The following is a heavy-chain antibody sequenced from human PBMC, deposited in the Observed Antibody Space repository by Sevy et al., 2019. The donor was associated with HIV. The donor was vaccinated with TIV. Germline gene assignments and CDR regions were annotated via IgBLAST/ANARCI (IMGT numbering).Heavy chain of an antibody. CDR3: ARDDCSSLSCHGSLLY. CDR2: ISTLNFNT. CDR1: GYSFTSHG. J-gene: IGHJ4*02. Sequence: ASVKVSCKASGYSFTSHGISWVRQAPGQGLEWMGWISTLNFNTNNAQKFQGRVTMTTDTSTSAAYMELRNLGSDDKAVYYCARDDCSSLSCHGSLLYWGQGTLVTVSS. V-gene: IGHV1-18*01. D-gene: IGHD2-2*01.